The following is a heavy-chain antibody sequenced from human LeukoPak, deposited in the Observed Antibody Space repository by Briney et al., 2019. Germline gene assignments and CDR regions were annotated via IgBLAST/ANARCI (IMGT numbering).Heavy chain of an antibody. V-gene: IGHV3-21*01. CDR3: ARDQGWNYQWGDV. CDR2: ISSSSSYI. CDR1: GFTFSSYS. J-gene: IGHJ6*04. Sequence: PGGSLRLSCAASGFTFSSYSMNWVRQAPGKGLELVSSISSSSSYIYYADSVKGRFTISRDNAKNSLFLQMNSLRAEDTAVYYCARDQGWNYQWGDVWGKGTTVTVSS. D-gene: IGHD1-7*01.